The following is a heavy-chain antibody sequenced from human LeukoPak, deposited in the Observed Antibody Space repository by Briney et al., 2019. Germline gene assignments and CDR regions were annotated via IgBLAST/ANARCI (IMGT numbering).Heavy chain of an antibody. CDR2: ISGSGGST. Sequence: GGSLGLSCAASGFTFSSYAMSWVRQAPGKGLEWVSAISGSGGSTYYADSVKGRFTISRDNSRNTLYLQMNSLRAEDTAVYYCAKGTMIVVAADYMDVWGKGTTVTVSS. CDR1: GFTFSSYA. V-gene: IGHV3-23*01. D-gene: IGHD3-22*01. CDR3: AKGTMIVVAADYMDV. J-gene: IGHJ6*03.